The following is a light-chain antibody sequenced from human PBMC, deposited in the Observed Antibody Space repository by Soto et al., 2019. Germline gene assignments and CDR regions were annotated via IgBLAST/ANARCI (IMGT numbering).Light chain of an antibody. J-gene: IGLJ2*01. CDR2: DVS. Sequence: ALTQPRSVSGSPGQSVTISCTGTSSDVGGYKYVSWYQQHPGKVPKLMMFDVSERPSGVPDRFSGSKSGNTASLSISGLQAEDEADYYCCAYAGSYTVLFGGGTKVTVL. CDR3: CAYAGSYTVL. CDR1: SSDVGGYKY. V-gene: IGLV2-11*01.